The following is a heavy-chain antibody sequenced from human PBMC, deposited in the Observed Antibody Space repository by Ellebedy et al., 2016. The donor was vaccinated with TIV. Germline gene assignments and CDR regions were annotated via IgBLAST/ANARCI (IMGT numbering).Heavy chain of an antibody. CDR2: IGAAGDT. V-gene: IGHV3-13*01. D-gene: IGHD1-14*01. J-gene: IGHJ4*02. Sequence: GESLKISCAASGFTCSSYDMHWVRQGSGNGLEWVSSIGAAGDTYYAGFVKGRVAISRENAKNSLYLQLNNVRVGDTAVYYCARATAGFDYWGQGTLVTVSS. CDR1: GFTCSSYD. CDR3: ARATAGFDY.